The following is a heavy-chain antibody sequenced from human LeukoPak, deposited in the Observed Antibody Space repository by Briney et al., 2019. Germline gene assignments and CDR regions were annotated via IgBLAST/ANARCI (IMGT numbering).Heavy chain of an antibody. J-gene: IGHJ5*02. D-gene: IGHD1-7*01. Sequence: SQTLSLTCAVSGVTVSSNSAAWNWIRQSPSRGLEWLGRTYYRSKWYNDYAVSVKSRITINPDTSKNQFSLQLNSVTPEDTAVYYCARECEYNWKYCWFDPWGQGTLVTVSS. CDR2: TYYRSKWYN. CDR3: ARECEYNWKYCWFDP. CDR1: GVTVSSNSAA. V-gene: IGHV6-1*01.